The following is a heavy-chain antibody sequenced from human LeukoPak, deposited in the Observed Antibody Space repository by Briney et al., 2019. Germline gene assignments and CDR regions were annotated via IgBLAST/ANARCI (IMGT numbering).Heavy chain of an antibody. D-gene: IGHD2-15*01. V-gene: IGHV1-69*04. Sequence: ASVKVSCKASGGTFSSYAITWVRQAPGQGLEWMGGIIPFHDITNYAQRYQGRLTMTADKSTNTVYMELSSLRSEDTAIYYCARGYCSGGSCYGGAFDIWGQGTMVTVSS. CDR3: ARGYCSGGSCYGGAFDI. CDR2: IIPFHDIT. CDR1: GGTFSSYA. J-gene: IGHJ3*02.